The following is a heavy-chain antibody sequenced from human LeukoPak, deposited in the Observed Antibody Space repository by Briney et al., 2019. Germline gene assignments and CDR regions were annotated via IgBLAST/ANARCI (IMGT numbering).Heavy chain of an antibody. CDR1: GFTFSNYN. V-gene: IGHV3-48*01. Sequence: TGGSLRLSCAGSGFTFSNYNMNWVRQPPGKGLQWVSYISSSSNIIYYADSVKGRFTISRDNGKNSLFLQMNSLRAEDTAVNYCARDFAREFTIDYWGQGTLVTVSS. D-gene: IGHD3-10*01. CDR3: ARDFAREFTIDY. CDR2: ISSSSNII. J-gene: IGHJ4*02.